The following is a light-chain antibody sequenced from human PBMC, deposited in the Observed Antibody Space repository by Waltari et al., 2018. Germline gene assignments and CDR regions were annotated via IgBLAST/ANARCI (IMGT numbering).Light chain of an antibody. J-gene: IGLJ3*02. CDR1: NIGSKS. CDR3: QVWDSSSDRWV. V-gene: IGLV3-21*02. Sequence: SYVLTQPPSVSVAPGQTARLTCGGNNIGSKSVHWYQQKPGQAPVLVVYDVSDRPSGIPERFSGSNSGNTATLTISRVEAGDEADYYCQVWDSSSDRWVLGGGTKLTVL. CDR2: DVS.